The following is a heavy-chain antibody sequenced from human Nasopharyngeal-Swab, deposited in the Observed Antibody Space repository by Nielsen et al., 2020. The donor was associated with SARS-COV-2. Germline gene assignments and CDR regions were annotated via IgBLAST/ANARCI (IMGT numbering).Heavy chain of an antibody. D-gene: IGHD6-19*01. CDR2: IYYSGST. CDR3: ARDQRSGWFDAFDI. Sequence: RQAPGKGLEWIGYIYYSGSTNYNPSLKSRVTISVDTSKNQFSLKPSSVTAADTAVYYCARDQRSGWFDAFDIWGQGTMVTVSS. V-gene: IGHV4-59*01. J-gene: IGHJ3*02.